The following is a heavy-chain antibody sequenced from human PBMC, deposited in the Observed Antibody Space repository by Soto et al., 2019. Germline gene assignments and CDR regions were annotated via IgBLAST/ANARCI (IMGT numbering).Heavy chain of an antibody. Sequence: ASVKVSCKASGYTFTSYYMHWVRQAPGQGLEWMGIINPSGGSTSYAQKFQGRVTMTRDTSTSTVYMELSSLRSEDTAVYYCARDFLRLGRAGVNYYYGMDVWGQGTTVIVSS. CDR2: INPSGGST. CDR1: GYTFTSYY. J-gene: IGHJ6*02. D-gene: IGHD3-16*01. CDR3: ARDFLRLGRAGVNYYYGMDV. V-gene: IGHV1-46*01.